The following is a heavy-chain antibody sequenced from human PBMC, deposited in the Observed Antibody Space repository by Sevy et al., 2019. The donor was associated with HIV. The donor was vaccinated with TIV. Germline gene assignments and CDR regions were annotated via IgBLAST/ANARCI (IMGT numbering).Heavy chain of an antibody. CDR1: GYTFTYEY. CDR3: ARDAGGGTTNSGLDV. D-gene: IGHD1-7*01. V-gene: IGHV1-2*06. Sequence: ASVKVSCKASGYTFTYEYLHWVRQAPGQGLEWIGRIFPNSGVTKSAQKFRGRVTMTRDTSISTAYMELSGLRSDDTAVYYCARDAGGGTTNSGLDVWGQGTTVTVSS. CDR2: IFPNSGVT. J-gene: IGHJ6*02.